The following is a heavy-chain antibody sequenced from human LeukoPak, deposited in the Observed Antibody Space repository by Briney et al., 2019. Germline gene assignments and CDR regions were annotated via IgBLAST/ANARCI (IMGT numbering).Heavy chain of an antibody. J-gene: IGHJ4*02. Sequence: SGGSLRLSCAASGFTFSSYSMNWVRQAPGKGLEWVSSISSSSSYIYYADSVKGRFTISRDNAKNSLYLQMNSLRAEDTAVYYCARANPPMVRGVYYFDYWGQGTQVTVSS. V-gene: IGHV3-21*01. CDR3: ARANPPMVRGVYYFDY. CDR1: GFTFSSYS. D-gene: IGHD3-10*01. CDR2: ISSSSSYI.